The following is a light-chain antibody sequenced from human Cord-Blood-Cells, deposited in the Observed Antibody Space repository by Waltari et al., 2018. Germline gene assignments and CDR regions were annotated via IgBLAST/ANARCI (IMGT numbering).Light chain of an antibody. V-gene: IGLV2-23*01. CDR1: RRDVGGYNL. CDR3: CSYAGSSWV. Sequence: SALTQPASVSGSPGQSITHSCTGTRRDVGGYNLVSWYQQHPGKAPKLMICEGSKRPSGVSNRFSGSKSGNTASLAISGLQAEDEADYYCCSYAGSSWVFGGGTKLTVL. J-gene: IGLJ3*02. CDR2: EGS.